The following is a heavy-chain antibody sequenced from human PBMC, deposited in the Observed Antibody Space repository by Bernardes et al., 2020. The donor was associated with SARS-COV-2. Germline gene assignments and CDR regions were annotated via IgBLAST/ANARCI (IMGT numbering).Heavy chain of an antibody. V-gene: IGHV5-51*01. J-gene: IGHJ6*02. CDR2: IYPGDSET. CDR3: ARQGRYDFWTGYYPPFYYGMDL. D-gene: IGHD3-3*01. Sequence: GESLKISCKASGYTFHNYWIGWVRQMPGNGLEWMGIIYPGDSETRYSPSFQGQVTISADKSINTAYLQWSSLKASDTAIYYCARQGRYDFWTGYYPPFYYGMDLWDRGTTVTVSS. CDR1: GYTFHNYW.